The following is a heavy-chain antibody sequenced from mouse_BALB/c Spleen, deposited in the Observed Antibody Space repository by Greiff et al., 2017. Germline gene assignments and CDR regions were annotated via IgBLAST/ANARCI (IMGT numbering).Heavy chain of an antibody. CDR3: ARRYDYDGLWFAY. Sequence: DVHLVESGGGLVQPGGSLKLSCAASGFTFSSYTMSWVRQTPEKRLEWVAYISNGGGSTYYPDTVKGRFTISRDNAKNTLYLQMSSLKSEDTAMYYCARRYDYDGLWFAYWGQGTLVTVSA. CDR1: GFTFSSYT. J-gene: IGHJ3*01. V-gene: IGHV5-12-2*01. CDR2: ISNGGGST. D-gene: IGHD2-4*01.